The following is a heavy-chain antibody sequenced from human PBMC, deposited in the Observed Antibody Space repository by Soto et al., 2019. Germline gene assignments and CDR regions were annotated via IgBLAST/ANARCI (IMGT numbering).Heavy chain of an antibody. CDR2: INHSGST. D-gene: IGHD3-10*01. CDR3: ARGRRVRGVIIRRGYYGMDV. Sequence: SETLSLTCAVYGGSFSGYYWSWIRQPPGKGLEWIGEINHSGSTNYNPSLKSRVTISVDTSKSQFSLKLSSVTAADTAVYYCARGRRVRGVIIRRGYYGMDVWGQGTTVTVSS. J-gene: IGHJ6*02. V-gene: IGHV4-34*01. CDR1: GGSFSGYY.